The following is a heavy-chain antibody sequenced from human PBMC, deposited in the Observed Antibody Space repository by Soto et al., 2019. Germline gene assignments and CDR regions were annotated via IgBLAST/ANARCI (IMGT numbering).Heavy chain of an antibody. CDR3: ARRPCHGTNDFDD. V-gene: IGHV5-51*01. Sequence: GGSLKISFKGSGYSFTSYWIGWVRQMPGKGLEWIGIIYPGDSDTRHSPSFQGHVTISADKSISTAYLQWSSLKASDTAMYYCARRPCHGTNDFDDWGQGTLVTVSS. CDR2: IYPGDSDT. J-gene: IGHJ4*02. D-gene: IGHD1-7*01. CDR1: GYSFTSYW.